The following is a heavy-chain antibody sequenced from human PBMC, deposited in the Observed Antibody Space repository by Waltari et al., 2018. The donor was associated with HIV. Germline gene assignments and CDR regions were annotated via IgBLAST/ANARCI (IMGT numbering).Heavy chain of an antibody. V-gene: IGHV4-39*01. CDR2: IYYGGST. D-gene: IGHD3-3*01. CDR3: SRHLRGHGFLAKLYYFDF. Sequence: QLQMQESGPGLVKPSETLSLTCSVSGGSISSSDYYWGWIRQSPGKGLEWIGNIYYGGSTHYNPSLQSRVTISVDTSKNQFSLRLNSVTAADTAVYFCSRHLRGHGFLAKLYYFDFWGQGALVTVSS. J-gene: IGHJ4*02. CDR1: GGSISSSDYY.